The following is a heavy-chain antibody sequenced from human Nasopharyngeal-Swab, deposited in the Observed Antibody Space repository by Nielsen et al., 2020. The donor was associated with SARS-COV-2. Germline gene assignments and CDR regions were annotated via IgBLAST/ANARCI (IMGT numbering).Heavy chain of an antibody. D-gene: IGHD2-15*01. CDR1: GGSISSGGYY. Sequence: SQTLSLTCTVSGGSISSGGYYWSWIRQHPGKGLEWIGYIYYSGSTYYNPSLKSRVTISVDTSKNQFSLKLSSVTAADTAVYYCARLPLGVVMTGWFDPWGQGTLVTVSS. CDR3: ARLPLGVVMTGWFDP. J-gene: IGHJ5*02. CDR2: IYYSGST. V-gene: IGHV4-31*03.